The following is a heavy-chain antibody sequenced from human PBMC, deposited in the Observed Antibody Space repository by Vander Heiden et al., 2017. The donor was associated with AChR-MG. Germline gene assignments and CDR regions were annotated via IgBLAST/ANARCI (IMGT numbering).Heavy chain of an antibody. J-gene: IGHJ4*02. CDR3: ASSTYYYDSSGYYLPVY. CDR2: IYYSGST. V-gene: IGHV4-30-4*01. CDR1: GGSISSGHYY. D-gene: IGHD3-22*01. Sequence: QVQLQESGPGLVKPSQTLSLTCTVSGGSISSGHYYWSWIRQPPGKGLEWIGYIYYSGSTYYNPSLKSRVTISVDTSKNQFSLKLSSVTAADTAVYYCASSTYYYDSSGYYLPVYWGQGTLVTVSS.